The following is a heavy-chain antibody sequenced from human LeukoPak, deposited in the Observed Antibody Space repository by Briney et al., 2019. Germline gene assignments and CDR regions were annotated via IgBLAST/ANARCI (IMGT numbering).Heavy chain of an antibody. J-gene: IGHJ4*02. D-gene: IGHD6-19*01. CDR1: GGSMSSYY. CDR3: ARELGEQWLAPFDY. Sequence: SETLSLTCTVSGGSMSSYYWSWIRQPAGKGLEWIGRIYTSGSTNYNPSLKSRVTMSVDTSKNQFSLKLSSVTAADTAVYYCARELGEQWLAPFDYWGQGTLVTVSS. V-gene: IGHV4-4*07. CDR2: IYTSGST.